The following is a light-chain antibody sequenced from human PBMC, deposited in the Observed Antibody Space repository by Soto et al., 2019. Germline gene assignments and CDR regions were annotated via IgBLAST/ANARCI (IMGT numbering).Light chain of an antibody. CDR2: DVD. CDR3: CSYAGSSWI. V-gene: IGLV2-11*01. CDR1: NSDVGHYNY. J-gene: IGLJ2*01. Sequence: QSALTQPRSVSGSPGQSVTISCTGTNSDVGHYNYVSWYQQHPGKAPKLIIFDVDKRPSGVPDRFSGSKSGNTASLTISGLQAEDEADYYCCSYAGSSWIFGGGTQLIVL.